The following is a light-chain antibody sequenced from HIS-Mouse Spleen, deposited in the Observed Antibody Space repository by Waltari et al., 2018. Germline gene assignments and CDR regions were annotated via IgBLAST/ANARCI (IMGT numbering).Light chain of an antibody. Sequence: SYELTQPSSVSVSPGQTARITCSGDVLAKKKYARWFQQKPGQAPVLVFYKDSERPSGIPGRFSGSSSGTTVTLTISGAQVEDEADYYCYSAADNNRVFGGGTKLTVL. CDR1: VLAKKKY. V-gene: IGLV3-27*01. CDR3: YSAADNNRV. CDR2: KDS. J-gene: IGLJ3*02.